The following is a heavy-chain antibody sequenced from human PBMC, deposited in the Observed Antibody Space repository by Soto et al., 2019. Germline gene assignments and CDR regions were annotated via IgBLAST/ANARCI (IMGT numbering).Heavy chain of an antibody. J-gene: IGHJ4*02. D-gene: IGHD1-26*01. CDR1: GFTFSSYG. Sequence: QVQLVESGGGVVQPGRSLRLSCAASGFTFSSYGMHWVLQAPGKGLEWVAVISYDGSNKYYADSVKGRFTISRDNSKNSLYLQMNSLRAEDTAVYYCAKDKGRVGATPHYWGQGTLVTVSS. CDR3: AKDKGRVGATPHY. CDR2: ISYDGSNK. V-gene: IGHV3-30*18.